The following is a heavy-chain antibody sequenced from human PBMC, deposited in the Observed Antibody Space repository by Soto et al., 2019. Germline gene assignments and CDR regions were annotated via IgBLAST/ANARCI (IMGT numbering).Heavy chain of an antibody. V-gene: IGHV3-33*01. Sequence: QVQLVESGGGVVQRGGSLRLSCAASGFTFSSYGMHWVRQAPGKGLEWVAVIWYDGSNKYYADSVKGRYTISRDDSKNTVYLQMNSLGAEDTAVYYCTRDPLIAVAAYDAFDIWGQGTSVTFSS. CDR1: GFTFSSYG. CDR2: IWYDGSNK. D-gene: IGHD6-19*01. J-gene: IGHJ3*02. CDR3: TRDPLIAVAAYDAFDI.